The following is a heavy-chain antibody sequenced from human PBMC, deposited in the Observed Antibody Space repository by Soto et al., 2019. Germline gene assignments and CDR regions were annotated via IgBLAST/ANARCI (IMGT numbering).Heavy chain of an antibody. CDR2: IDYSGRT. Sequence: SETLSLTCTVGSISTYYWNWIRQSPGKGLEWIGYIDYSGRTNYNPSLKSRVTISMDTSKNQFSLKLGSVTAADTAVYYCARDPVGATYFDYWGQGTLVTVSS. CDR3: ARDPVGATYFDY. V-gene: IGHV4-59*01. D-gene: IGHD1-26*01. CDR1: SISTYY. J-gene: IGHJ4*02.